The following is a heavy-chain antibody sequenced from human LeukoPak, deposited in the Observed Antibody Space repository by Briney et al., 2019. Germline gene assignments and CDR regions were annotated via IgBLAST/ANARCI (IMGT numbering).Heavy chain of an antibody. CDR1: GFNFRAYW. J-gene: IGHJ4*02. D-gene: IGHD6-19*01. CDR2: RHQHGSKE. CDR3: AKAPYSGIAVAGTSYYFDY. Sequence: PGGSLRLSCTTSGFNFRAYWMGWVRQAPGKGLEWMANRHQHGSKENYLDSVKGRFTISRDNDKSSLSLQVNSLRAEDMVLYYSAKAPYSGIAVAGTSYYFDYWGQGTLVTVSS. V-gene: IGHV3-7*03.